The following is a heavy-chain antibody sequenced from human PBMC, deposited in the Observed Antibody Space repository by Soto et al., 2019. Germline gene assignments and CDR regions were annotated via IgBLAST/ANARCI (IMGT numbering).Heavy chain of an antibody. V-gene: IGHV4-4*02. Sequence: QVQLQESGPGLVKPSGTLSLTCAVSGGSISSSNWWSWVRQPPGKGLEWIGEIYHSGSTNYNPSPKSPVPISVDKSKNQFSLKLSSVAAADTAVYYCARVSGSYYYGMDVWGQGTTVTVSS. CDR1: GGSISSSNW. D-gene: IGHD1-26*01. J-gene: IGHJ6*02. CDR3: ARVSGSYYYGMDV. CDR2: IYHSGST.